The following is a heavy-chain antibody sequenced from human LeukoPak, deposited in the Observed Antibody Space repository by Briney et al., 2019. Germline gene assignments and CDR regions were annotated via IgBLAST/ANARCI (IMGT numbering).Heavy chain of an antibody. CDR1: GFTFSSYW. D-gene: IGHD6-13*01. J-gene: IGHJ5*02. Sequence: GGSLRLSCAASGFTFSSYWMNWARQAPGKGLEWVASINHNGNVNYYVDSVKGRFTISRDNSKNTLFLQMNSLRVDDTAVYYCAKDRGSSWYSWFDPWGQGTLVTVSS. V-gene: IGHV3-7*03. CDR3: AKDRGSSWYSWFDP. CDR2: INHNGNVN.